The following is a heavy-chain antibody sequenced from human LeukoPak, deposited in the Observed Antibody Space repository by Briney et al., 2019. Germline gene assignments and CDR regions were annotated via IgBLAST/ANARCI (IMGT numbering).Heavy chain of an antibody. J-gene: IGHJ4*02. V-gene: IGHV3-7*03. CDR1: GFTFSSYW. D-gene: IGHD4-17*01. CDR3: AKGRTVTTSQFDY. Sequence: PGGSLRLSCAASGFTFSSYWMSWVRQAPGKGLEWVANIKQDGSEKYYVDSVKGRFTISRDNAKNSLYLQMNSLRAEDTALYYCAKGRTVTTSQFDYWGQGTLVTVSS. CDR2: IKQDGSEK.